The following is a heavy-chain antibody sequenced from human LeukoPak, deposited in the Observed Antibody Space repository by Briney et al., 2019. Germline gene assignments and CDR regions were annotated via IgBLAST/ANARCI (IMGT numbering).Heavy chain of an antibody. J-gene: IGHJ5*02. V-gene: IGHV4-59*01. CDR3: ARSGGRWNWFDP. Sequence: PSETLSLTCTVSGDSISSYYWSWLRQPPGKGLEWVGYIYYSGSTNYNPSLKSRVTISVDTSKNQFSLKLTSVTAADTAVYYCARSGGRWNWFDPWGQGTLVTVSS. CDR1: GDSISSYY. CDR2: IYYSGST. D-gene: IGHD2-15*01.